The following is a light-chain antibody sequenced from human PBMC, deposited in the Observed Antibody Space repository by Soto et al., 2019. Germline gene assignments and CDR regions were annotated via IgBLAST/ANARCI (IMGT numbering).Light chain of an antibody. CDR1: QSVSSSY. CDR2: GAS. J-gene: IGKJ2*01. Sequence: DIVLTQSPGTLSLSPGERATLSCRASQSVSSSYLAWYQQKPGQAPRLLIYGASSRATGLPDRFSGSGSGTDFTLTISRLEPEDCAVYYCQQYGSSPYTFGQGTRLEI. V-gene: IGKV3-20*01. CDR3: QQYGSSPYT.